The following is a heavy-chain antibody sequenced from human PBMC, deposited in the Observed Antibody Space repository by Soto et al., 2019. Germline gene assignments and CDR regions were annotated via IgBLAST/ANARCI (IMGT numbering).Heavy chain of an antibody. D-gene: IGHD6-6*01. CDR2: IGAYNGNT. Sequence: ASVKVSCKASGYTFTSYGISWVRQAPGQGLEWMGWIGAYNGNTNYAQKLQGRVTMTTDTSTSTAYMELRSLRSDDTAVYYCARGRYSSSSSWSGFDPWGQGTLVTVSS. J-gene: IGHJ5*02. CDR1: GYTFTSYG. V-gene: IGHV1-18*01. CDR3: ARGRYSSSSSWSGFDP.